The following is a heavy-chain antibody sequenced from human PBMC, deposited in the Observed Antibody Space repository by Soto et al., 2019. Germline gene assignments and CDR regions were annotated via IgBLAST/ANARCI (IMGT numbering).Heavy chain of an antibody. CDR3: ARLGLPYYFDY. J-gene: IGHJ4*02. CDR1: GGSISSYY. CDR2: IYYSGST. V-gene: IGHV4-59*08. Sequence: QVQLQESGPELVKPSETLSLTCTVSGGSISSYYWSWIRQPPGKGLEWIGYIYYSGSTNYNPSLNSRVTISVDTSKNQFSLKLSSVTAADTAVYYCARLGLPYYFDYWGQGTLVTVSS.